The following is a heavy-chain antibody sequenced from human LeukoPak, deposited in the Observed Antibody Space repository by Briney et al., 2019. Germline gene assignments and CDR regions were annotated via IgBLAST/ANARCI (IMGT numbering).Heavy chain of an antibody. J-gene: IGHJ4*02. D-gene: IGHD6-19*01. CDR1: GFTFSSYG. V-gene: IGHV3-30*02. Sequence: GGSLRLSCAASGFTFSSYGMHWVRQAPGKGLEWVASIRYDGSNKYYADSVKGRFTISRDNSKNTLYLQMNSLRAEDTAVYYCAKSGEQQWLVRWYFDYWGQGTLVTVSS. CDR2: IRYDGSNK. CDR3: AKSGEQQWLVRWYFDY.